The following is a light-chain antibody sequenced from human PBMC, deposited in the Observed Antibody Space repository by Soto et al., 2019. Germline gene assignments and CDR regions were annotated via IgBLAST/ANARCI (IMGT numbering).Light chain of an antibody. Sequence: QSALTQPASVSGAPRQSVTSSCTGTSSYGGGDNCVSWYQQHPGRTPKRMIYDVSSLAAVVSNRFSGSKSGTTASLTMSGLQTEDEAEYYCTSYTSSSTYVFGTGTKVTVL. CDR3: TSYTSSSTYV. V-gene: IGLV2-14*03. CDR2: DVS. CDR1: SSYGGGDNC. J-gene: IGLJ1*01.